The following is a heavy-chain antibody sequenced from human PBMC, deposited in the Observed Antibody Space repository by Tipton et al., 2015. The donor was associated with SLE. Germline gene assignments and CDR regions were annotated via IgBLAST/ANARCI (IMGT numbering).Heavy chain of an antibody. V-gene: IGHV3-23*01. CDR1: GSPLSSYA. J-gene: IGHJ6*03. Sequence: GSLRLSCAASGSPLSSYAMSWVRQAPGKGLEWVSAISGSGGSTYYADSVKGRSTISRDDSKNTLYLQMNSLRAEDTAVYYCAKESPDYYYMDVWGKGTTVTVSS. CDR2: ISGSGGST. CDR3: AKESPDYYYMDV.